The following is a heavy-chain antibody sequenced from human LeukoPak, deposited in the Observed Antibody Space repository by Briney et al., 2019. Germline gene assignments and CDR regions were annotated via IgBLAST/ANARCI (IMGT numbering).Heavy chain of an antibody. CDR1: DGSFSGYY. Sequence: SETLSLTCAVYDGSFSGYYWSWIRQSPGKGLEWIGEINHSGNTNYNPSLKSRVTMSVDTSKNQFSLQLSSVTAADTAVYYCARDHHYYDSSGYYDYWGQGTLVTVSS. CDR2: INHSGNT. V-gene: IGHV4-34*01. CDR3: ARDHHYYDSSGYYDY. J-gene: IGHJ4*02. D-gene: IGHD3-22*01.